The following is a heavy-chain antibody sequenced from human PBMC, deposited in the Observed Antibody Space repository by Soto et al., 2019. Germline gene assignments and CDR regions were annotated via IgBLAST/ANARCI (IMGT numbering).Heavy chain of an antibody. CDR2: IYYSGST. CDR3: ARLPADTYYYYYMYV. CDR1: GGSISSSSYY. D-gene: IGHD6-13*01. V-gene: IGHV4-39*01. Sequence: SETLSLTCTVSGGSISSSSYYWGWIRQPPGKGLEWIGSIYYSGSTYYNPSLKSRVTISVDTSKNQFSLKLSSVTAADTAVYYCARLPADTYYYYYMYVWGKGTTVTVSS. J-gene: IGHJ6*03.